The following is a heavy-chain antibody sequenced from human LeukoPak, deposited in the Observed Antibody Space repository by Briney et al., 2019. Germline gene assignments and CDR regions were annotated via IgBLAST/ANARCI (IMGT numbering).Heavy chain of an antibody. V-gene: IGHV3-11*04. Sequence: GWSLRLSCVTSGFRFSDYYMMWIRQAPGKGPEWVAHINSRAATTLYADSVKGRFTVSRDNAKNSLYLEMTSLRAEDTAVYYCARDRGSTVTTVGYWGQGTLVTVSS. D-gene: IGHD4-17*01. CDR3: ARDRGSTVTTVGY. CDR1: GFRFSDYY. J-gene: IGHJ4*02. CDR2: INSRAATT.